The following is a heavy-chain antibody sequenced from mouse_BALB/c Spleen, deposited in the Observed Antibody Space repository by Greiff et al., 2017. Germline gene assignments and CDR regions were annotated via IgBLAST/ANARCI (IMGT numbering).Heavy chain of an antibody. D-gene: IGHD1-1*01. CDR1: GYTFSSYW. CDR2: ILPGSGST. CDR3: AGDYYGSRVSLFDY. V-gene: IGHV1-9*01. Sequence: QVQLQQSGAELMKPGASVKISCKATGYTFSSYWIEWVKQRPGHGLEWIGEILPGSGSTNYNEKFKGKATFTADTSSNTAYMQLSSLTSEESAVYYCAGDYYGSRVSLFDYWGQGTTLTVSS. J-gene: IGHJ2*01.